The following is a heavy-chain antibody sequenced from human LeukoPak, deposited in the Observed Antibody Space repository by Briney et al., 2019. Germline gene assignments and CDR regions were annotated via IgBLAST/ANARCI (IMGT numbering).Heavy chain of an antibody. D-gene: IGHD3-10*01. CDR1: GGSFSGYY. CDR2: INHSGST. J-gene: IGHJ5*02. V-gene: IGHV4-34*01. CDR3: ARSQLYYGSGRYLGSKYNWFDP. Sequence: SETLSLTCAVYGGSFSGYYWSWIRQPPGKGLEWIGEINHSGSTNYNPSLKSRVTISVDTSKNRFSLKLSSVTAADTAVYYCARSQLYYGSGRYLGSKYNWFDPWGQGTLVTVSS.